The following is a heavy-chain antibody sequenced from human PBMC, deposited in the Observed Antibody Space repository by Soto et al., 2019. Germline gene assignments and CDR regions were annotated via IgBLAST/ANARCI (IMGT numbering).Heavy chain of an antibody. V-gene: IGHV1-69*06. J-gene: IGHJ5*02. CDR2: IIPIFNTA. Sequence: VKVSCKASGGTFSNYAISWVRQAPGQGLEWMGGIIPIFNTANYAQKFQGRVTITADKSTSTAYMELSSLRSEDTAVYYCARGVVVPAATGKTWFDPWGQGTLVTVSS. D-gene: IGHD2-2*01. CDR3: ARGVVVPAATGKTWFDP. CDR1: GGTFSNYA.